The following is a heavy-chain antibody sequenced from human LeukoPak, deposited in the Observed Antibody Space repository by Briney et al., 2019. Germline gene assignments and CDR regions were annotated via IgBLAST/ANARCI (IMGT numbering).Heavy chain of an antibody. J-gene: IGHJ3*02. CDR1: GFTFSSYS. V-gene: IGHV3-21*01. D-gene: IGHD3-10*01. CDR2: ISSTGTYM. Sequence: PGGSLRLSCAASGFTFSSYSMKWVRQAPGKGLEWVSSISSTGTYMSYADSVKGRFTISRANAKNSLYLQMNSLRAEDTAVYYCARDPVRGALDGFDIWGQGTMVTVSS. CDR3: ARDPVRGALDGFDI.